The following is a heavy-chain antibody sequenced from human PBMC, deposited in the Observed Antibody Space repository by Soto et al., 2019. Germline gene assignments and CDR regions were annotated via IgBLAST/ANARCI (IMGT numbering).Heavy chain of an antibody. V-gene: IGHV1-3*01. J-gene: IGHJ6*02. Sequence: VASVKVSCKASGYTFTSYAMHWVRQAPGQRLEWMGWINAGNGNTKYSQKFQGRVTITRDTSASTAYMELSSLRSEDTAVYYCARDGSGYNTYYYYYGMDVWGQGTTVTVSS. D-gene: IGHD3-3*01. CDR2: INAGNGNT. CDR3: ARDGSGYNTYYYYYGMDV. CDR1: GYTFTSYA.